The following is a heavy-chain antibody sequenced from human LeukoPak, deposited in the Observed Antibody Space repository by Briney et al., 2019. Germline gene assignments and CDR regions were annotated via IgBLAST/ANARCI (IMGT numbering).Heavy chain of an antibody. D-gene: IGHD5-24*01. CDR3: ARTEGQMATIDY. J-gene: IGHJ4*02. CDR2: ISYDGSNK. CDR1: GFTFSSYA. V-gene: IGHV3-30-3*01. Sequence: GGSLRLSCAASGFTFSSYAMHWVRQAPGKGLEWVAVISYDGSNKYYADSVKGRFTISRDNSKNTLYLQMNSLRAEDTAVYYCARTEGQMATIDYWGQGTLVTVSS.